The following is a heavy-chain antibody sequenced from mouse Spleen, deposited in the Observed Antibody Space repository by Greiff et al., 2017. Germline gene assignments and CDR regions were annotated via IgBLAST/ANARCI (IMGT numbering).Heavy chain of an antibody. CDR2: IDPETGGT. V-gene: IGHV1-15*01. Sequence: VQLQQPGAELVKPGASVKLSCKASGYKFTDYEMHWVKQTPVHGLEWIGAIDPETGGTAYNQKFKGKAILTADKSSSTAYMELRSLTSEDSAVYYCTRFSMDGYYWYFDVWGAGTTVTVSS. D-gene: IGHD2-3*01. J-gene: IGHJ1*01. CDR3: TRFSMDGYYWYFDV. CDR1: GYKFTDYE.